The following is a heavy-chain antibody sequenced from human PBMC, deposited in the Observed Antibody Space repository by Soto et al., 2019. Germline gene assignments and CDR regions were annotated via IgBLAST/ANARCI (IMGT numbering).Heavy chain of an antibody. J-gene: IGHJ4*02. CDR3: VRDNGGNFDY. CDR1: GFSFSDYY. V-gene: IGHV3-11*05. CDR2: ISRSSTST. Sequence: QVQLVESGGGLVKPGGSLRLSCAASGFSFSDYYMAWIRQAPGKGLEWVSYISRSSTSTNFADSVKGRFTISRDNAKNSLYLQMNSLRAEDTAVYYCVRDNGGNFDYWGQGTLVTVSS. D-gene: IGHD2-8*01.